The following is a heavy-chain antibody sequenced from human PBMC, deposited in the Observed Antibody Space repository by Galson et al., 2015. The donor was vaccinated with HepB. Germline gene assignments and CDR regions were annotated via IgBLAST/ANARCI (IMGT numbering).Heavy chain of an antibody. CDR2: INPSGGST. J-gene: IGHJ6*02. CDR1: GYTFTSYY. D-gene: IGHD2-2*01. Sequence: SVKVSCTASGYTFTSYYMHWVRQAPGQGLEWMGIINPSGGSTSYAQKFQGRVTMTRDTSTSTVYMQLSSLRSEDTAVYYCARADIVVVPAAMEGMDVWGQGTTVTVSS. V-gene: IGHV1-46*03. CDR3: ARADIVVVPAAMEGMDV.